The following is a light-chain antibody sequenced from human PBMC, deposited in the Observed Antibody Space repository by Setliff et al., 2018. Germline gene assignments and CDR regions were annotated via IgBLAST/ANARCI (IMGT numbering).Light chain of an antibody. CDR3: ISYAGSDNYV. V-gene: IGLV2-11*01. J-gene: IGLJ1*01. Sequence: QSVLTQPRSVSGSPGQSVTISCTGTSSDVGGYDYVSWYQQHPGKAPKLMIYEVTKRPSGVPDRFSGSKSGNTASLTVSGLQAEDEADYYCISYAGSDNYVFGTGTKVTVL. CDR2: EVT. CDR1: SSDVGGYDY.